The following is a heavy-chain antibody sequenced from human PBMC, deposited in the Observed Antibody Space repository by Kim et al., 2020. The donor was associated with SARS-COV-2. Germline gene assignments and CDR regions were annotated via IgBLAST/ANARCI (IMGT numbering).Heavy chain of an antibody. CDR3: ARDGPYLFSGSYCDY. CDR2: INPNSGGT. Sequence: ASVKVSCKASGYTFTGYYMHWVRQAPGQGLEWMGWINPNSGGTNYAQKFQGRVTMTRYTSISTAYMELSRLRSDDTAVYYCARDGPYLFSGSYCDYWGQGTLVTVSS. V-gene: IGHV1-2*02. CDR1: GYTFTGYY. J-gene: IGHJ4*02. D-gene: IGHD1-26*01.